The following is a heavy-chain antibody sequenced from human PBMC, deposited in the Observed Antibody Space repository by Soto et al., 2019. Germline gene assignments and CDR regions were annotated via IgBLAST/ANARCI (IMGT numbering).Heavy chain of an antibody. J-gene: IGHJ4*02. V-gene: IGHV3-33*01. Sequence: GGSLRLSCAASGFTFSSYGMHWVRQAPGKGLEWVAVIWYDGSNKYYADSVKGRFTISRDNSKNTLYLQMNSLRAEDTAVYYCARGFSSGPAIYWGQGTLVTVSS. D-gene: IGHD3-22*01. CDR3: ARGFSSGPAIY. CDR2: IWYDGSNK. CDR1: GFTFSSYG.